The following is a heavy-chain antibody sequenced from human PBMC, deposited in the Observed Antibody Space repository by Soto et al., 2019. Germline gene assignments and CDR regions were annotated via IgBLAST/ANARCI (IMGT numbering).Heavy chain of an antibody. CDR1: GFSFSTYW. CDR3: AKRKRGLLWFGASGGLDV. J-gene: IGHJ6*02. V-gene: IGHV3-7*01. CDR2: IRQDGNEK. Sequence: GGSLRLSCAASGFSFSTYWMSWVRQAPGKGLEWVATIRQDGNEKHYVDSVEGRFTISRDNAENSLYLQMNSVRAEDTAVYYCAKRKRGLLWFGASGGLDVWGLGTTVTVSS. D-gene: IGHD3-10*01.